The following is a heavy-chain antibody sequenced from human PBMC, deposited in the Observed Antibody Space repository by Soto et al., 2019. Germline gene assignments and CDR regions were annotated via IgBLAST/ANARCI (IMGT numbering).Heavy chain of an antibody. V-gene: IGHV4-59*01. CDR3: ARGYYDFWSGSDHFDY. CDR1: GGSISSYY. CDR2: IYYSGST. J-gene: IGHJ4*02. D-gene: IGHD3-3*01. Sequence: PSETLSLTCTVSGGSISSYYWSWIRQPPGKGLEWIGYIYYSGSTNYNPSLKSRVTISVDTSKNQYSLKLSSVTAADTAVYYCARGYYDFWSGSDHFDYWGQGTLVTVSS.